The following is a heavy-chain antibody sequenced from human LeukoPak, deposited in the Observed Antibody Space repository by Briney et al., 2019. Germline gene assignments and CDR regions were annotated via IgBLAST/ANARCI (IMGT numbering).Heavy chain of an antibody. Sequence: SETLSLTCAVYGGSFSGYYWSWIRQPPGKGLEWIGEINHSGSTNYNPSLKSRVTISVDTSKNQFSLKLSSVTAADTAVYYCARVPYYDFWSGYSSYYYYYYMDVWGKGTTVTVSS. CDR2: INHSGST. V-gene: IGHV4-34*01. D-gene: IGHD3-3*01. CDR1: GGSFSGYY. J-gene: IGHJ6*03. CDR3: ARVPYYDFWSGYSSYYYYYYMDV.